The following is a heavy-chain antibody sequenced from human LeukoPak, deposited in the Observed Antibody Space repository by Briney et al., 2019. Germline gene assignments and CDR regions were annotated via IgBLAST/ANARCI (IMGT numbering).Heavy chain of an antibody. V-gene: IGHV2-5*01. Sequence: SGPTLVNPTQTLTLTCTFSGFSLTTSDVGVGWFRQPPGEALEWLALIYGRDEKHRRPPLKDRLYITKDTSKHQVVLIMTNMDPVDTATYYCVHYLVTGDRGFDSWGQGILVTVSS. CDR3: VHYLVTGDRGFDS. CDR2: IYGRDEK. D-gene: IGHD7-27*01. J-gene: IGHJ4*02. CDR1: GFSLTTSDVG.